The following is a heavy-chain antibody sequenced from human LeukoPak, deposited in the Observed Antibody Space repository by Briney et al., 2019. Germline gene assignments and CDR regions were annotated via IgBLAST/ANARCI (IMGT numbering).Heavy chain of an antibody. J-gene: IGHJ3*02. CDR3: SRIAETDPFDI. CDR2: INPSGGNR. V-gene: IGHV1-46*01. CDR1: GYTFSSNF. Sequence: ASVKVSFKASGYTFSSNFLHWVRQAPGQGLEWMGVINPSGGNRRYAQKVQGRITMYRGTSTTTVYMQLRSLRSEDTAVYYSSRIAETDPFDIWGQGTVVTISS.